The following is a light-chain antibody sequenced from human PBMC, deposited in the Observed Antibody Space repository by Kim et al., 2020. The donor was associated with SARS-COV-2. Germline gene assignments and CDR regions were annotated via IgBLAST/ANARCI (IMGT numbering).Light chain of an antibody. CDR3: HQYTNLWT. V-gene: IGKV3-15*01. J-gene: IGKJ1*01. CDR1: QSVSSS. Sequence: SVSPGERTTLSCRASQSVSSSLAWYQQKPGQAPTLLIYGASIRATGAPARFSGSGSGTEFTLTISSLQSEDFAVYYCHQYTNLWTFGQGTKVDIK. CDR2: GAS.